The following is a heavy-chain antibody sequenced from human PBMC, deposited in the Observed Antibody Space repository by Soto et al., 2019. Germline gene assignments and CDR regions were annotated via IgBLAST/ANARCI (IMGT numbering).Heavy chain of an antibody. CDR3: ARDHGTMID. V-gene: IGHV3-48*02. CDR2: ISSSSTI. D-gene: IGHD3-22*01. J-gene: IGHJ3*01. Sequence: PGGSLRLSCAASGFTFSSYSMNWVRQAPGKGLEWVSYISSSSTIYYADSVKGRFTISRDNAKNSLYLQMNSLRDEDTAVYYCARDHGTMIDWGQGTMVTV. CDR1: GFTFSSYS.